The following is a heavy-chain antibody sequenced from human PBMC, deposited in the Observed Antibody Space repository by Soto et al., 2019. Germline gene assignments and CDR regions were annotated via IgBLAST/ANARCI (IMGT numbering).Heavy chain of an antibody. V-gene: IGHV4-34*01. CDR2: INHSGST. J-gene: IGHJ5*02. D-gene: IGHD3-10*01. CDR3: ARGRRHYYGSGSYPWFDP. Sequence: SETLSLTCAVYGGSFSGYYWSWIRQPPGKGLEWIGEINHSGSTNYNPSLKSRVTISVDTSKNQFSLKLSSVTAADTAVYYCARGRRHYYGSGSYPWFDPWGQGTLVTVSS. CDR1: GGSFSGYY.